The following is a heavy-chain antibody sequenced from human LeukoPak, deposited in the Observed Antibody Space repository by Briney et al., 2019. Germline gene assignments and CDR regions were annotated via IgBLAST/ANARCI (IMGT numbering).Heavy chain of an antibody. Sequence: PGGSLRLSCAVSAFTFSDYWMHWVRQAPGKGLVWVSRIKTDVTSTDYADSVKGRFTISRDNAKNTLYLQMDSLRADDTAVYYCTTIRPDYWGRGTLVTVSS. CDR1: AFTFSDYW. V-gene: IGHV3-74*01. CDR2: IKTDVTST. CDR3: TTIRPDY. J-gene: IGHJ4*02. D-gene: IGHD1-14*01.